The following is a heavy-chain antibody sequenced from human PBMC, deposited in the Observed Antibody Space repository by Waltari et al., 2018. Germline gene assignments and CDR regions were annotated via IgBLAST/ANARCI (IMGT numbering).Heavy chain of an antibody. V-gene: IGHV4-39*02. CDR1: GGSISTSSYY. D-gene: IGHD6-25*01. J-gene: IGHJ4*02. CDR3: AREDRFLSDSSGN. CDR2: IYYNEAT. Sequence: QMQLQESGPGLVKPWETLSLTCTVSGGSISTSSYYWAWIRQPPGKGLAWIGTIYYNEATQYSSSLKSRVSISVDTFRNQCSLRLTSLTAADTAVYYCAREDRFLSDSSGNWGQGAQVTVSS.